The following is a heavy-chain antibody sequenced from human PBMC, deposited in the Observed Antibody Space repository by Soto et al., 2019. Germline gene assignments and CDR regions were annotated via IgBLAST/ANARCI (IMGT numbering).Heavy chain of an antibody. CDR2: ISGCVGST. Sequence: EVQLLGSGGGLVQPGGSLRLSCAAPGFAFSSCAMSWVRQAPGKGLAWGSAISGCVGSTYYADSVNGRFTISRDNSKNTQQRHMNSGRNEDTDVYYCAKVYYYDSSGCRAYWGQRTLVTVSS. CDR3: AKVYYYDSSGCRAY. CDR1: GFAFSSCA. D-gene: IGHD3-22*01. V-gene: IGHV3-23*01. J-gene: IGHJ4*02.